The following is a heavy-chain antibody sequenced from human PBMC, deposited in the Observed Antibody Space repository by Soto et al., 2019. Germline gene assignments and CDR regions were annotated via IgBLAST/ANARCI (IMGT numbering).Heavy chain of an antibody. D-gene: IGHD6-6*01. CDR1: GFTFDDYA. CDR3: AKDRYSSSSPEGEYFDY. V-gene: IGHV3-9*01. Sequence: EVQLVESGGGLVQPGRSLRLSCAASGFTFDDYAMHWVRQAPGKGLEWVSGISWNSGSIGYADSVKGRFTISRDNAKNSLYLQMNSLSAEDTALYYCAKDRYSSSSPEGEYFDYWGQGTLVTVSS. J-gene: IGHJ4*02. CDR2: ISWNSGSI.